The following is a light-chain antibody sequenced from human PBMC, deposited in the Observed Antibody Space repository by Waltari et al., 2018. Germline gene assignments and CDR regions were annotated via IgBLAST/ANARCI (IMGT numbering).Light chain of an antibody. CDR3: ISYAGSNNYV. V-gene: IGLV2-8*01. Sequence: QSALTQDPSASGSPGQSVTISCTGTSSDVGGYNYVAWYQQPPGKAPKLMIYEVSKRPSGVPDRFSGSKSGNTASLTVSGLQTEDEADYYCISYAGSNNYVFGTGTKVTVL. J-gene: IGLJ1*01. CDR1: SSDVGGYNY. CDR2: EVS.